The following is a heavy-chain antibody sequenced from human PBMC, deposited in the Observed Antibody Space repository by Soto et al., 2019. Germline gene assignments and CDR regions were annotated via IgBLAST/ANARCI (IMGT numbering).Heavy chain of an antibody. D-gene: IGHD3-10*01. CDR3: ARRQSSPYFAY. CDR2: IYYSGST. J-gene: IGHJ4*02. CDR1: GGSISSGDYY. Sequence: QVQLQESGPGLVKPSQTLSLTCTVSGGSISSGDYYWSWIRQPPGKGLEWIGYIYYSGSTYYNPSLEXRXTXSIXTSKNQFSLKLSSVTAADTAVYYCARRQSSPYFAYWGQGTLVTVSS. V-gene: IGHV4-30-4*01.